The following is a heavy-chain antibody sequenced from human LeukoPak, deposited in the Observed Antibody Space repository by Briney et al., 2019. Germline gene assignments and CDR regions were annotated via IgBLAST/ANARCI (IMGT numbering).Heavy chain of an antibody. V-gene: IGHV4-59*01. CDR1: GGSISSTY. J-gene: IGHJ4*02. D-gene: IGHD3-22*01. CDR2: IYYSGST. Sequence: PSETLSLTCTVSGGSISSTYWSWIRQPPGKELEWIGHIYYSGSTNYNPSLKSRLTISVDTSKNQFSLKLSPVTAADTAVYFCARDREISSGFYYGFDYWGQGTRVTFSS. CDR3: ARDREISSGFYYGFDY.